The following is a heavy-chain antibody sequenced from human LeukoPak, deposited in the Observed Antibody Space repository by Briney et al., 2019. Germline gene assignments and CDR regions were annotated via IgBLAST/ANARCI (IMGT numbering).Heavy chain of an antibody. J-gene: IGHJ3*02. CDR1: GGTFSSYA. CDR3: ARDHRLLISVGDAFDI. V-gene: IGHV1-69*13. Sequence: ASVKVSCKASGGTFSSYAISWVRQAPGQGLEWMGGIIPIFGTANYAQKFQGRVTITADESTSTAYMELSSLRSEDTAVYYCARDHRLLISVGDAFDIWGQGTMVTVSS. D-gene: IGHD2-15*01. CDR2: IIPIFGTA.